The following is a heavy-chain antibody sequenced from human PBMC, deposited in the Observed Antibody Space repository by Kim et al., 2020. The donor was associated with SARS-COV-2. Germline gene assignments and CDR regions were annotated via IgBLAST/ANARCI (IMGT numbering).Heavy chain of an antibody. J-gene: IGHJ3*02. V-gene: IGHV3-23*01. D-gene: IGHD3-10*01. CDR3: AKDRGSYYGSGSYAACDI. CDR1: GFTFSSYA. Sequence: GGSLRLSCAASGFTFSSYAMSWVRQAPGKGLEWVSAISGSGGSTYYADPVKGRFTISRDNSKNTLYLQMNSLRAEDTAVYYCAKDRGSYYGSGSYAACDIWGQGTLVTVSS. CDR2: ISGSGGST.